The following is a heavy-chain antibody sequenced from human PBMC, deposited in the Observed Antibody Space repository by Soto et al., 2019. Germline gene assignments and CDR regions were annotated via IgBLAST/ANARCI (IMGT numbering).Heavy chain of an antibody. Sequence: QVQLQESGPGLVKPSDTLSLTCTVSGSSISSYYWSWIRQPPGKGLEWIGYIYYSGSTNYNPSLKSRVTISVDTSKNEFSLKLSSVTAADTAVYYCARQGPYGMDVWGQGTTVTVSS. CDR1: GSSISSYY. J-gene: IGHJ6*02. CDR3: ARQGPYGMDV. V-gene: IGHV4-59*08. CDR2: IYYSGST.